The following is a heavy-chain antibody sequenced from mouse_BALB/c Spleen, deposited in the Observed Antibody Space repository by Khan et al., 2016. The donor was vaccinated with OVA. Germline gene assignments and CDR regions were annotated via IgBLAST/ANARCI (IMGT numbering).Heavy chain of an antibody. V-gene: IGHV1-7*01. CDR1: GYTFTSYW. J-gene: IGHJ3*01. CDR2: INPTTDYT. CDR3: VNHGSSSAWFTY. Sequence: QAQLQQSGAELAKPGASVKMSCKASGYTFTSYWMHWVKQRPGQGLEWIGYINPTTDYTEYNQIFKDKATLTADKSSSTAYMQLSSLTSEDSAVYYCVNHGSSSAWFTYWGQGTLVTVSA. D-gene: IGHD1-1*01.